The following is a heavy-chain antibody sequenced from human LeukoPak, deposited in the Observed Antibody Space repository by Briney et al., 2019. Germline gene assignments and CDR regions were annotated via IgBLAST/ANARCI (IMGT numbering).Heavy chain of an antibody. J-gene: IGHJ4*02. D-gene: IGHD2-2*01. V-gene: IGHV3-13*01. CDR2: IGTAGDT. Sequence: GGSLRLSCAASGFTFSSYDMHWVRQATGNGLEWVSAIGTAGDTYYPGSVKGRFTISRENAKNSLYLQMNSLRAGDTAVYYCARAPGYCSSTSCYSLDYWGQGTLVTVSS. CDR1: GFTFSSYD. CDR3: ARAPGYCSSTSCYSLDY.